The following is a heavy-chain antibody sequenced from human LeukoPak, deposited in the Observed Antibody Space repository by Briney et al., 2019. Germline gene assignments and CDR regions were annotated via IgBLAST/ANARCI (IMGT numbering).Heavy chain of an antibody. CDR2: ISSSAST. D-gene: IGHD5-12*01. J-gene: IGHJ4*02. CDR1: RGSISGSIRSYY. Sequence: SETLSLTCTVSRGSISGSIRSYYWRWLRQPPGKGLEWIGYISSSASTNDNPSLRSRVTISVDTSKNQFFLNLGSLSAADTAVYYCARIPLGYSGAYYFDYWGQGTLVSVSP. V-gene: IGHV4-61*05. CDR3: ARIPLGYSGAYYFDY.